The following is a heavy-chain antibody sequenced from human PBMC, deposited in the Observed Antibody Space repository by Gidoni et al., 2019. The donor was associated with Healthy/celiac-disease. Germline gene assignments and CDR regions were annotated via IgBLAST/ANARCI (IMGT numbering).Heavy chain of an antibody. Sequence: QVQLVESGGGVVQQGRSLRFSCAAFGFTFSSYGMPWVRQAPGKGLELVAVIAYDGSKKYYADSVKGRFTISRDNSKNTLYLQMNSLRAEDTAVYYCAKEEGFDYWGQGTLVTVSS. J-gene: IGHJ4*02. CDR2: IAYDGSKK. CDR1: GFTFSSYG. V-gene: IGHV3-30*18. CDR3: AKEEGFDY.